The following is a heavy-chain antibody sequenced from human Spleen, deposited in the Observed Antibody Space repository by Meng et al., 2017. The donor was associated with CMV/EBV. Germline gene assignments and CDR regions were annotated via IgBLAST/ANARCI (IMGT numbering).Heavy chain of an antibody. J-gene: IGHJ4*02. Sequence: GGSLRLSCAASGFTFSSYGMHWVRQAPGKGLEWVANIVQDGSERYYVDSVKGRFTISRDNAKNSLYLQMNSLRAEDTAVYYCARDVPTRIAVAGSSFDYWGQGTLVTVSS. V-gene: IGHV3-7*01. CDR2: IVQDGSER. CDR3: ARDVPTRIAVAGSSFDY. D-gene: IGHD6-19*01. CDR1: GFTFSSYG.